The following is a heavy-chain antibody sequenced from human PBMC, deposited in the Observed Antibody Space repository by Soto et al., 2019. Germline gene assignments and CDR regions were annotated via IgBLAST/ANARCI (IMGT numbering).Heavy chain of an antibody. CDR3: AKDLGSGSYLFDAFDI. Sequence: GGSLRLSCAASGFTFINYGMHWVRQAPGKGLEWVAVISYDGSNKYYADSVKGRFTISRDNSKNTLYLQMNSLRAEDTAVYYCAKDLGSGSYLFDAFDIWGQGTMVTVSS. D-gene: IGHD1-26*01. V-gene: IGHV3-30*18. CDR2: ISYDGSNK. CDR1: GFTFINYG. J-gene: IGHJ3*02.